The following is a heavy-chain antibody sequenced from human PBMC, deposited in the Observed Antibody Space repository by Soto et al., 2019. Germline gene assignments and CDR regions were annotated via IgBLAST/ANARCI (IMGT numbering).Heavy chain of an antibody. J-gene: IGHJ4*02. CDR2: ISAYNGNT. Sequence: ASVKVSCKASGYTFTSYGISWVRQAPGQGLEWMGWISAYNGNTNYAQKLQGRVTMTTDTSTSTAYMELRRLRSDDTAVYYWARDLGYSYGYYFDYWGQGTLVTVSS. V-gene: IGHV1-18*01. CDR1: GYTFTSYG. D-gene: IGHD5-18*01. CDR3: ARDLGYSYGYYFDY.